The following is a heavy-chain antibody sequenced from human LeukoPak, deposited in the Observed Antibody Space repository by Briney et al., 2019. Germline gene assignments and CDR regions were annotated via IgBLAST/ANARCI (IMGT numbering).Heavy chain of an antibody. Sequence: ASVKVSCKASGYSFTRYFIHWVRQAPGQGLEWMGIIIPRDGSTSYAKKYQARVTMTRDTSTSTVYMELSSLRSEEKAVYYCARGKVVTMVRGVIITYFDYWGQGTLVTVSS. J-gene: IGHJ4*02. D-gene: IGHD3-10*01. CDR1: GYSFTRYF. CDR3: ARGKVVTMVRGVIITYFDY. V-gene: IGHV1-46*01. CDR2: IIPRDGST.